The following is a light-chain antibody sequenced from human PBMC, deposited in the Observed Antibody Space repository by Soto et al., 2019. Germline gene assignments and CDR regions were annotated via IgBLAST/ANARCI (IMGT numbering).Light chain of an antibody. CDR2: TTS. J-gene: IGKJ1*01. CDR1: QNINHF. CDR3: QQYYSDWT. Sequence: DIQLTQSPSTLSASVGDRVTITCRARQNINHFLAWYQQKPGKAPKLLIYTTSTLEHGVPSRFSGRGSGTDFTLTISSLQPDDIATYFCQQYYSDWTFGQGPKVEI. V-gene: IGKV1-5*03.